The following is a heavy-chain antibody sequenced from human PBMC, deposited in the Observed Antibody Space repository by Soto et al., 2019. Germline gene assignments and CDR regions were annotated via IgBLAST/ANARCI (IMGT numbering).Heavy chain of an antibody. CDR3: ARATQSYYDTSGYYSYVH. D-gene: IGHD3-22*01. CDR1: GFTFSKYA. CDR2: ISGSDSST. V-gene: IGHV3-23*01. J-gene: IGHJ4*02. Sequence: GGSLRLSCAASGFTFSKYAMTWARQAPGKGLEWVSAISGSDSSTYYAASVKGRFTISRDNSKNTPYLQMNNLRAEDTAFYFCARATQSYYDTSGYYSYVHWGQGAQVTVSS.